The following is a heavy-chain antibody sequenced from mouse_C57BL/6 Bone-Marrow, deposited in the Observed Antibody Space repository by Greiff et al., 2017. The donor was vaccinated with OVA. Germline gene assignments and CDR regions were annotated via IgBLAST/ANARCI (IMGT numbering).Heavy chain of an antibody. CDR1: GFTFSSYA. J-gene: IGHJ1*03. CDR3: TRRIYYYGSSYYVYWYFDV. D-gene: IGHD1-1*01. Sequence: EVQLVESGEGLVKPGGSLKLSCAASGFTFSSYAMSWVRQTPEKRLEWVAYISSGGDYIYYADTVKGRFTISRDNARNTLDLQMSSLKSEDTAMYYCTRRIYYYGSSYYVYWYFDVWGTGTTVTVSS. CDR2: ISSGGDYI. V-gene: IGHV5-9-1*02.